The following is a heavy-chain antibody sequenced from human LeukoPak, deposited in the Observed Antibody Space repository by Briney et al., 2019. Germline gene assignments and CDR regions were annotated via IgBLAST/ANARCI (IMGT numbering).Heavy chain of an antibody. CDR1: GGSFSGYY. Sequence: PSETLSLTCAVYGGSFSGYYWSWIRQPPGKGLEWIGEINHSGSTNYNPSLKSRVTISVDTSKNQFSLKLSSVTAADTAVYYCARELVTPYYYGMDVWGQGITVTVSS. CDR3: ARELVTPYYYGMDV. CDR2: INHSGST. J-gene: IGHJ6*02. V-gene: IGHV4-34*01. D-gene: IGHD4-23*01.